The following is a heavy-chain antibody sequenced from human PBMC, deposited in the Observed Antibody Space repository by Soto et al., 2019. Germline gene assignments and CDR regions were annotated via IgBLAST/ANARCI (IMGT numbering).Heavy chain of an antibody. CDR2: VSGYNGDT. Sequence: QGQLVQSGPEVKKPGASVKVSCKASGYTFSRYGISWVRQAPGQGLEWMGWVSGYNGDTKYAQKVQGRVTMTIDTSTYTAYMELRSLTSDDTAIYYCAQNGHPPYSSYGMDVWGQGTTVTVSS. CDR1: GYTFSRYG. J-gene: IGHJ6*02. V-gene: IGHV1-18*01. CDR3: AQNGHPPYSSYGMDV. D-gene: IGHD2-8*01.